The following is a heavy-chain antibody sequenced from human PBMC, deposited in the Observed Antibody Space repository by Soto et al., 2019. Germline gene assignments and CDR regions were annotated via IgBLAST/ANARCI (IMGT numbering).Heavy chain of an antibody. CDR2: IRQDGREK. CDR3: ARLAARQAVDY. D-gene: IGHD6-6*01. Sequence: EVQLVESGGGLVQPGGSLRLSCAASGFTFSGYWMTWVRQAPGRGLEWVANIRQDGREKYYVDSVKGRFSVSRDNAKNSLYVQMNSLRPDDTAVYCCARLAARQAVDYWGQGSLVTVSS. CDR1: GFTFSGYW. V-gene: IGHV3-7*05. J-gene: IGHJ4*02.